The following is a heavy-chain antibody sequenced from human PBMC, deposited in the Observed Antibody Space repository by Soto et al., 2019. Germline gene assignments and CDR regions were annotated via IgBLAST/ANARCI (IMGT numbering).Heavy chain of an antibody. CDR3: AKKVNSGPGSQYLDY. Sequence: LILACAASGFPFSSYSISWVRQAPGKCLECLSAFRTSGDGGTTYYADFVKGRLTMARDNSKNMLFLQMQRVRVEDTAIYCCAKKVNSGPGSQYLDYWCQGTLVTVSS. CDR1: GFPFSSYS. D-gene: IGHD3-10*01. V-gene: IGHV3-23*01. CDR2: FRTSGDGGTT. J-gene: IGHJ4*02.